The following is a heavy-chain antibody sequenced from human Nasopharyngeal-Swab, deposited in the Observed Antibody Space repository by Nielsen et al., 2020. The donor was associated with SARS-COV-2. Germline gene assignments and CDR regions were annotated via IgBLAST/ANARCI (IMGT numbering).Heavy chain of an antibody. V-gene: IGHV3-11*01. CDR3: AKDLAARPWDNYEIS. J-gene: IGHJ6*02. D-gene: IGHD6-6*01. CDR2: ISSSGSTI. Sequence: WIRQPPGKGLEWVSYISSSGSTIYYAYSVKGRFTISRDNAKNSLYLQMNSLRAEDTAVYYCAKDLAARPWDNYEISWGQGTTVTVSS.